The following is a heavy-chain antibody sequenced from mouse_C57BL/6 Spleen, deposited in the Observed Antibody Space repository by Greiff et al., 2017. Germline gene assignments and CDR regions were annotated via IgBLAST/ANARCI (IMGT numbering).Heavy chain of an antibody. D-gene: IGHD2-5*01. CDR3: ARSPAYYSNYPYAMDY. J-gene: IGHJ4*01. CDR2: INPSPGGA. Sequence: EVQLQQSGPELVKPGASVKISCKASVYSFTGYYMNWVKRSPSNSLEWIGEINPSPGGATSNQKFKAKATLTVEKSFSPAHLQLKSLTSEVSSVYYCARSPAYYSNYPYAMDYWGQGTSVTGSS. CDR1: VYSFTGYY. V-gene: IGHV1-42*01.